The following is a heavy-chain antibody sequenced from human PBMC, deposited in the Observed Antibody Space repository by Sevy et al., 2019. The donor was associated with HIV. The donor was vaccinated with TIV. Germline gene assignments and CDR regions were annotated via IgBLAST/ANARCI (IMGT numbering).Heavy chain of an antibody. CDR1: GFTFSSYC. J-gene: IGHJ6*02. CDR2: IKQDGSEK. D-gene: IGHD3-10*01. V-gene: IGHV3-7*01. CDR3: ARDQGNTGIYYYYGIDV. Sequence: GGSLRISCAASGFTFSSYCMSWVRQAPGKGLEWVANIKQDGSEKYYVDSVKGRFTISRDNAKNSLYLQMNSLRAEDTAVYYCARDQGNTGIYYYYGIDVRGQGTTVTVSS.